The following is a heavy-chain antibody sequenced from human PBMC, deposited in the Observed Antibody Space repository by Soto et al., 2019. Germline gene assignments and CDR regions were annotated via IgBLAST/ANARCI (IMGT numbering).Heavy chain of an antibody. CDR2: ISYDGSNK. V-gene: IGHV3-30*18. D-gene: IGHD2-2*01. Sequence: GGSLRLSCAASGFTFSSYGMHWVRQAPGKGLEWVAVISYDGSNKYYADSVKGRFTISRDNSKNTLYLQMNSLRAEDTAVYYCAKDFIRYCSSTSCYACAFDIWGQGTMVTVSS. CDR1: GFTFSSYG. CDR3: AKDFIRYCSSTSCYACAFDI. J-gene: IGHJ3*02.